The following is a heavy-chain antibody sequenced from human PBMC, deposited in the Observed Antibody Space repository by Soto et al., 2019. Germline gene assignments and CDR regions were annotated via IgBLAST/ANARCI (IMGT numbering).Heavy chain of an antibody. CDR2: INHSGST. J-gene: IGHJ6*02. CDR3: ARGVVRWFCPHRAGGMAF. CDR1: GGSFSGYY. V-gene: IGHV4-34*01. D-gene: IGHD3-10*01. Sequence: SATLSLTCAVYGGSFSGYYWSWIRQPPGKGLEWIGEINHSGSTNYNPSLKSRVTISVDTSKNQFSLKLSSVTAADTAVYYCARGVVRWFCPHRAGGMAFSGQGTTVSVS.